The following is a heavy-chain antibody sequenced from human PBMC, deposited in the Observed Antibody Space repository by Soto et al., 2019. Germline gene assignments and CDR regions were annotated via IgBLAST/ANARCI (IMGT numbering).Heavy chain of an antibody. D-gene: IGHD2-2*01. CDR1: GYTFTSYD. CDR2: INPNSGGT. CDR3: ARGGRPAASLGPAFDI. Sequence: ASVKVSCKASGYTFTSYDINWVRQATGQGLEWMGWINPNSGGTNYAQKFQGWVTMTRDTSISTAYMELSRLRSDDTAVYYCARGGRPAASLGPAFDIWGQGTMVTVSS. V-gene: IGHV1-2*04. J-gene: IGHJ3*02.